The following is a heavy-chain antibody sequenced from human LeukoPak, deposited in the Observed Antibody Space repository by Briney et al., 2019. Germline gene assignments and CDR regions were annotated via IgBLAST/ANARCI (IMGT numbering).Heavy chain of an antibody. CDR1: GGSFSGYY. Sequence: PSETLSLTCAVYGGSFSGYYWSWIRQPPGKGLEWIGEINHSGSTNYNPSLKSRVTISVDTSKNQFSLKLSSVTAADTAVYYCARVAREPYYYYYYMDVWGKGTTVTVSS. D-gene: IGHD1-26*01. V-gene: IGHV4-34*01. J-gene: IGHJ6*03. CDR3: ARVAREPYYYYYYMDV. CDR2: INHSGST.